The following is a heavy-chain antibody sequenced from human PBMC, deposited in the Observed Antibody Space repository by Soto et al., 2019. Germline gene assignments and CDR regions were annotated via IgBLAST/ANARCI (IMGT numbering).Heavy chain of an antibody. CDR2: INHSGST. V-gene: IGHV4-34*01. J-gene: IGHJ5*02. CDR3: AREQRSATKPSYNWFDP. Sequence: PSETLSLTCAVYGGSFSGYYWSWIRQPPGKGLEWIGEINHSGSTNYNPSLKSRVTISVDTSKNQFSLKLSSVTAADTAVYYCAREQRSATKPSYNWFDPWGQGTLVTVSS. CDR1: GGSFSGYY. D-gene: IGHD1-26*01.